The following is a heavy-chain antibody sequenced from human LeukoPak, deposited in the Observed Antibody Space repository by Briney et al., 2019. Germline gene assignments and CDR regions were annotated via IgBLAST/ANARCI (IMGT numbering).Heavy chain of an antibody. CDR2: IYHSGST. Sequence: SETLSLTCTVSGGSISSGGYYWSWIRQPPGKGLEWIGYIYHSGSTYYNPSLKSRVTISVDRSKNQFSLKLSSVTAADTAVCYCAREGLGDFFFDYWGQGTLVTVSS. J-gene: IGHJ4*02. D-gene: IGHD3-10*01. V-gene: IGHV4-30-2*01. CDR3: AREGLGDFFFDY. CDR1: GGSISSGGYY.